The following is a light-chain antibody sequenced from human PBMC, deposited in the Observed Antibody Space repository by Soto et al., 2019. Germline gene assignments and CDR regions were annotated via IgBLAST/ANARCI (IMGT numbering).Light chain of an antibody. J-gene: IGKJ5*01. V-gene: IGKV3D-20*02. CDR1: QTVNNNY. CDR3: QQRYNWPPR. CDR2: GAS. Sequence: VVTQSIFTLSLYQEKRATLSCRASQTVNNNYLAWYQQIPGQAPRLLISGASGRATGTPDRFSGSASGTDFTLTISRLEPEDFAVYYCQQRYNWPPRFGQGSRLEIK.